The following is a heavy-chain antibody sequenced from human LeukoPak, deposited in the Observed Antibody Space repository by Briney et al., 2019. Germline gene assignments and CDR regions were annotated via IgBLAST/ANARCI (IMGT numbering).Heavy chain of an antibody. J-gene: IGHJ4*02. V-gene: IGHV4-34*01. CDR2: INHSGST. D-gene: IGHD1-26*01. CDR1: GGSFSGYY. CDR3: ARVAVGAGMRFDY. Sequence: PSETLSLTCAVYGGSFSGYYWSWIRQPPGKGLEWIGEINHSGSTNYNPSLKSRVTISVDTSKNQFSLKLSSVTAADTAVYYCARVAVGAGMRFDYWGQGTLVTVSS.